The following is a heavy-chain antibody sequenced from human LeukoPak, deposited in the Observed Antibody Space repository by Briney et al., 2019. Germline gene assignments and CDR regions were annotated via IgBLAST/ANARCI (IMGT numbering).Heavy chain of an antibody. CDR1: GFTFSSYS. J-gene: IGHJ4*02. CDR2: ISSGGKYI. D-gene: IGHD2-21*02. Sequence: GGSLRLSCAASGFTFSSYSMNWVRQAPGKGLEWVSSISSGGKYIYDADSVKGRFTVSRDNAKSSLYLQMNSLRAEDTAVYYCARDYFYCGGDCFVDDWGQGTLVTVSS. V-gene: IGHV3-21*01. CDR3: ARDYFYCGGDCFVDD.